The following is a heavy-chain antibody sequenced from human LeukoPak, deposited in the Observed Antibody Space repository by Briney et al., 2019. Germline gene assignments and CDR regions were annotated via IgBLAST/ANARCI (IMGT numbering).Heavy chain of an antibody. J-gene: IGHJ4*02. CDR2: ISGSGGST. V-gene: IGHV3-23*01. CDR1: GFTFSSYA. CDR3: ATRVDIVATLDY. Sequence: GGSLRLSCAASGFTFSSYAMSWVRQAPGKGLEWVSAISGSGGSTFYADSVKGRFTISRDNSKNTLYLQMNSLRAEDTAVYYCATRVDIVATLDYWGQGTLVTVSS. D-gene: IGHD5-12*01.